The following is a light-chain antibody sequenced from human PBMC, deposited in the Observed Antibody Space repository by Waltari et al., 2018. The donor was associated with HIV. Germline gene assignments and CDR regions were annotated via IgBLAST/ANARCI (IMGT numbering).Light chain of an antibody. CDR2: WAS. V-gene: IGKV4-1*01. Sequence: DIVMTQSPDSLAVSLGERATIDCQSNQTVFYRSNNKNYLAGYQQGTGQPPKLLSYWASTRESGVPDRFSGSGSGTDFTLTNSSLQAEDVAVYYCQQYFNAPLTFGGGTKVEIK. J-gene: IGKJ4*01. CDR1: QTVFYRSNNKNY. CDR3: QQYFNAPLT.